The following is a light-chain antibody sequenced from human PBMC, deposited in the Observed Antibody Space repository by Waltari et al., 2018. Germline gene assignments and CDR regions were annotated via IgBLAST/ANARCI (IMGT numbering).Light chain of an antibody. Sequence: EIVLTQSPATLSLSPGERATLSCRASQSVRSYLAWYQQKSGQAPRLLIYDASNRATGIPARFSGSGSGTDFTLTISSLEPEDFAVYYCQQRGTWPRITFGQGTRLEIK. CDR2: DAS. CDR3: QQRGTWPRIT. J-gene: IGKJ5*01. CDR1: QSVRSY. V-gene: IGKV3-11*01.